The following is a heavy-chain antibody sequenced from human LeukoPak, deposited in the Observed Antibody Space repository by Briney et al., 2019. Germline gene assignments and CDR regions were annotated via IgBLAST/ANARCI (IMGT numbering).Heavy chain of an antibody. Sequence: GGSLRLSCAASGFTFSDYYMSWIRQAPGKGLEWVSYMSNTGSLIYYADSVKGRFTNSRDNSKKSLYLQMNSLRVEDTAVYFCARDPGDYYDSSGSFDYWGQGTLVTVSS. CDR1: GFTFSDYY. CDR2: MSNTGSLI. CDR3: ARDPGDYYDSSGSFDY. D-gene: IGHD3-22*01. J-gene: IGHJ4*02. V-gene: IGHV3-11*01.